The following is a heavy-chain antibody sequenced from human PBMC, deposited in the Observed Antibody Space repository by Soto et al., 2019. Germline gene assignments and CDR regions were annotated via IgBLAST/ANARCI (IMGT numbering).Heavy chain of an antibody. CDR2: ISSSGSTI. CDR1: GGMFSSYV. J-gene: IGHJ4*02. CDR3: ARLSGTYGRRHYFDY. V-gene: IGHV3-48*03. D-gene: IGHD3-16*01. Sequence: GSLRLSCEASGGMFSSYVMNWVRQVPGKGLELVSYISSSGSTIHYADSVKGRFTIYRDNAKSSLYLQMNSLRPEDTAVYYCARLSGTYGRRHYFDYWGQGTLVTVSS.